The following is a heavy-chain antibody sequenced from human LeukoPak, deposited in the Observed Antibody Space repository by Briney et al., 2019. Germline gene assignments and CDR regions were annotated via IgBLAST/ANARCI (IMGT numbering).Heavy chain of an antibody. J-gene: IGHJ4*02. CDR2: ISYDGSNK. CDR1: GFTFDDYA. V-gene: IGHV3-30*18. Sequence: PGGSLRLSCAASGFTFDDYAMHWVRQAPGKGLEWVAVISYDGSNKYYADSVKGRFTISRDNSKNTLYLQMNSLRAEDTAVYYCANAHTYYYDSSEYWGQGTLVTVSS. CDR3: ANAHTYYYDSSEY. D-gene: IGHD3-22*01.